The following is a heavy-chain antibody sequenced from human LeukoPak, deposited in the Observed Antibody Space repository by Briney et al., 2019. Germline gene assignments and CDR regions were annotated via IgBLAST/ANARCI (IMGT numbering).Heavy chain of an antibody. D-gene: IGHD3-22*01. CDR3: ARGNYYDSSGYHY. CDR2: VSSSGTDI. V-gene: IGHV3-21*01. CDR1: GFTFSSYN. J-gene: IGHJ4*02. Sequence: GGSLRLSCAASGFTFSSYNINWVRQAPGKGLEWVSSVSSSGTDIYYADSVKGRFTISRDNAKNSLYLRMNSLRAEDTAVYYCARGNYYDSSGYHYWGQGTLVTVSS.